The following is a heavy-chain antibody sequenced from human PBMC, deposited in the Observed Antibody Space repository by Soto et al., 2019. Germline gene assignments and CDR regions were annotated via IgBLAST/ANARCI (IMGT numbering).Heavy chain of an antibody. CDR1: GGSISSGYYY. D-gene: IGHD2-2*01. J-gene: IGHJ6*02. V-gene: IGHV4-30-4*01. CDR2: IYYSGST. Sequence: PSETLSLTCSVSGGSISSGYYYWSWIRQPPGKGLEWIGYIYYSGSTYYNPSLKSRVTISVDTSKNQFSLKLSSVTAADTAVYYCARDSSYGMDVWGQGTTVTVSS. CDR3: ARDSSYGMDV.